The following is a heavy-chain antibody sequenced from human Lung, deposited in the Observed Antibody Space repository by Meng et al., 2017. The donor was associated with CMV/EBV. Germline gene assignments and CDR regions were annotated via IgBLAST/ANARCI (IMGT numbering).Heavy chain of an antibody. CDR3: ARDQKEEGDNWFDP. CDR1: GFTFRTYV. V-gene: IGHV3-30*04. CDR2: TSSDGSRK. Sequence: GGSLRLSXAASGFTFRTYVMHWVRQAPGKGLEWVAVTSSDGSRKYYADFVKGRFTISRDNSKNTLYLQLNSLRTEDTAVYYCARDQKEEGDNWFDPWGQGTLVTVSS. J-gene: IGHJ5*02.